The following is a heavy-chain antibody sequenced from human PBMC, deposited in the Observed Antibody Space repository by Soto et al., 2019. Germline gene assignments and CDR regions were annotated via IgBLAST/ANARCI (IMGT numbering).Heavy chain of an antibody. CDR2: ISGSGGST. J-gene: IGHJ4*02. Sequence: GGSLRLSCAASGFPFSTYAMSWVRQAPGKGLEWVSAISGSGGSTYYADSVKGRFTISRDNSKNTLYLQMNSLRAEDTAVYFCAKSKLHTRPFDYRSQRTLDTGS. V-gene: IGHV3-23*01. CDR1: GFPFSTYA. D-gene: IGHD1-7*01. CDR3: AKSKLHTRPFDY.